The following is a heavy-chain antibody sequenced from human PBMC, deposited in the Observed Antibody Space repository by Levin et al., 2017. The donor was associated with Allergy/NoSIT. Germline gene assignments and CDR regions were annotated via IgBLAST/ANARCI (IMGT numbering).Heavy chain of an antibody. CDR1: GGSVNSGSYY. V-gene: IGHV4-61*01. J-gene: IGHJ3*01. Sequence: SQTLSLTCTVSGGSVNSGSYYWSWIRQPPGKGLEWIGYIYYSGSTNYNPSLKSRVSMSVDTSNNQFSLRLTSVTAADTAMYYCAREPNAFDLWGQGTMVTVSS. CDR2: IYYSGST. CDR3: AREPNAFDL.